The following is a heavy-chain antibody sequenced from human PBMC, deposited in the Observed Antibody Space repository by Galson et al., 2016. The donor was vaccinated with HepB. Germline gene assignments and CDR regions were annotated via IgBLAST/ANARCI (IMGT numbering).Heavy chain of an antibody. V-gene: IGHV3-48*02. CDR2: IRGGNTNT. Sequence: SLRLSCAASGFTFRSYSMNWVRQAPGKGLEWIAYIRGGNTNTDYAVSVKGRFTISRDDATNSLFLQMSSLRDEDTAIYYCARDHDWAFDYWGQGTLVSVSS. J-gene: IGHJ4*02. D-gene: IGHD3-9*01. CDR3: ARDHDWAFDY. CDR1: GFTFRSYS.